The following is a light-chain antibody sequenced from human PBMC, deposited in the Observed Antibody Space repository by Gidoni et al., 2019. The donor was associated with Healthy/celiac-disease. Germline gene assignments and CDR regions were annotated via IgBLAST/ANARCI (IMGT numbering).Light chain of an antibody. V-gene: IGKV1-39*01. J-gene: IGKJ1*01. CDR3: QQSYSTPQT. CDR2: AAS. CDR1: QSISSY. Sequence: DIQMTQSPSSLSASVGVRLTFTCRASQSISSYLNWYQQKPGKAPKLLIYAASSLQSGVPSRFSGSGSGTDFTLTISSLQPEDFATYYCQQSYSTPQTFGQGTKVEIK.